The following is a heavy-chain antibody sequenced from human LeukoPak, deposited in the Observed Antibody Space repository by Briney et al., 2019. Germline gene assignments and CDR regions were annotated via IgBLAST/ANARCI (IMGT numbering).Heavy chain of an antibody. CDR2: INHSGST. CDR1: GGSFSGYY. V-gene: IGHV4-34*01. CDR3: ARGLEQQLVLFDY. Sequence: SETLSLTCAVYGGSFSGYYWSWIRQPPGKGLEWIGEINHSGSTNYNPSLKSRVTISVDTSKNQFSLKLSFVTAADTAVYYCARGLEQQLVLFDYWGQGTLVTVSS. J-gene: IGHJ4*02. D-gene: IGHD6-13*01.